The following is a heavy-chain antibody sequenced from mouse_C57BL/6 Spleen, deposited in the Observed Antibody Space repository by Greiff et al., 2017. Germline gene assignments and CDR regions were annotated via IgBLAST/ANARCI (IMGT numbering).Heavy chain of an antibody. CDR2: IDPVDGET. CDR1: GFNIKDYY. CDR3: ALFITTVVAPFDY. V-gene: IGHV14-2*01. Sequence: VQLQQSGAELVKPGASVKLSCTASGFNIKDYYMHWVKQRTEQGLEWIGRIDPVDGETKYAPKFQGKATITADTSSTTAYLQLSSLTSEDTAVYYCALFITTVVAPFDYWGQGTTLTVSS. D-gene: IGHD1-1*01. J-gene: IGHJ2*01.